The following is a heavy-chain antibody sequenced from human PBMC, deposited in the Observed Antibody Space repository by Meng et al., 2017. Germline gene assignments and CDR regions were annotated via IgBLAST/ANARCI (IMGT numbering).Heavy chain of an antibody. V-gene: IGHV1-69*13. D-gene: IGHD2-15*01. J-gene: IGHJ6*02. CDR1: GGTFSSYA. CDR3: ARSSPPPVGIVVVVAATLLYYGMDV. Sequence: SVKVSCKASGGTFSSYAISWVRQAPGQGLEWMGGIIPIFGTANYAQKFQGRVTITADESTSTAYMELSSLGSEDTAVYYCARSSPPPVGIVVVVAATLLYYGMDVWGQGTTVTVSS. CDR2: IIPIFGTA.